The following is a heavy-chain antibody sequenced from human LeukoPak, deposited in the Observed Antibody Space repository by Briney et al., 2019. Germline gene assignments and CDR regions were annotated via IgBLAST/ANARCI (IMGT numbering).Heavy chain of an antibody. V-gene: IGHV4-4*07. CDR2: IFISETT. Sequence: PSETLSLTCTVSGASISSYYWSWIRQPAGKGLDWIGHIFISETTKYNPSLKSRVTMSLDTSKNQFSLKLHSVTAADTAVYYCARDGLPRYDSGWYPYWGQGILVTVSS. CDR1: GASISSYY. D-gene: IGHD6-19*01. CDR3: ARDGLPRYDSGWYPY. J-gene: IGHJ4*02.